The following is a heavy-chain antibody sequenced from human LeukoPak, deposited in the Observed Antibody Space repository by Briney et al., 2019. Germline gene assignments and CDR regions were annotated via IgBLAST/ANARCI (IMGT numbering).Heavy chain of an antibody. CDR1: GFTFSTYA. Sequence: PGGSLRLSCTASGFTFSTYAMSWVRQAPGKGLGWVSGLSNTGDSPYYADSVKGRFTISRDNSKNTLYLQMNSLRAEDTALYYCAKIAVSWVSCTIDYWGQGTLVTVSS. CDR3: AKIAVSWVSCTIDY. CDR2: LSNTGDSP. J-gene: IGHJ4*02. V-gene: IGHV3-23*01. D-gene: IGHD2-8*01.